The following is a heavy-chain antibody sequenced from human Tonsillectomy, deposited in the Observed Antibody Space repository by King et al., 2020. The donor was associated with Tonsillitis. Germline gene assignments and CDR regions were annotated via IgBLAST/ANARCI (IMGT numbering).Heavy chain of an antibody. CDR3: TSEFRNDILTDDKFFDH. J-gene: IGHJ4*02. V-gene: IGHV3-30*01. Sequence: VQLVESGGGVVQPGRSLRLSCAASGFTFSKYAMHWVRQAPGKGLEWVAVISYDGSNKYYADSVKGRFTISSDNSKNTLYVQMNSLRAEDTAVYYCTSEFRNDILTDDKFFDHWGQGTLVTVSS. D-gene: IGHD3-9*01. CDR2: ISYDGSNK. CDR1: GFTFSKYA.